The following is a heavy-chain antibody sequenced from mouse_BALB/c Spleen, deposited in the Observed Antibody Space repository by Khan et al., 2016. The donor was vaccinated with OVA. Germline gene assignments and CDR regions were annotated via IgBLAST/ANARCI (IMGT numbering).Heavy chain of an antibody. J-gene: IGHJ3*01. CDR3: TRSGYGSFAY. D-gene: IGHD1-1*02. Sequence: VELVESGAELVKPGASVRLSCKASGYTFTSYYLYWVKQRPGQGLEWIGDINPSSGGTNYNENFKSKATLTVDKSSSTAYIQLNSLTSEDSAVYYCTRSGYGSFAYWGQGTLVTVSA. V-gene: IGHV1S81*02. CDR2: INPSSGGT. CDR1: GYTFTSYY.